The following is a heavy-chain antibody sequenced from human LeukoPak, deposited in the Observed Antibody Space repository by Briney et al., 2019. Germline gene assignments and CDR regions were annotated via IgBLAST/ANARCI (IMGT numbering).Heavy chain of an antibody. D-gene: IGHD3-22*01. Sequence: PSETLSLTCTVSDGSISSYYWSWIRQPPGKGLEWIGYIYDSGSTNYNPSLKSRVTISVDTSKNQFSLKLSSVTAADTAVYYCACLTTADAFDIWGQGTMVTVSS. CDR1: DGSISSYY. J-gene: IGHJ3*02. V-gene: IGHV4-59*01. CDR3: ACLTTADAFDI. CDR2: IYDSGST.